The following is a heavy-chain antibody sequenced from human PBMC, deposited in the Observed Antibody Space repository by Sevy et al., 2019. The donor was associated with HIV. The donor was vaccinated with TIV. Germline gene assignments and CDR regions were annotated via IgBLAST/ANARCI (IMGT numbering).Heavy chain of an antibody. Sequence: KQSQTLSLTCSVSGGSIVSSSYYWNWIRQPPGKGLEWIGSIYYNGHTYYNPSLKSRLTISIDTSKKQFYLTLSPVTATDTSIYYCARSAAGHEYYYGLDVWGQGATVTVSS. V-gene: IGHV4-39*01. D-gene: IGHD6-13*01. CDR3: ARSAAGHEYYYGLDV. CDR2: IYYNGHT. CDR1: GGSIVSSSYY. J-gene: IGHJ6*02.